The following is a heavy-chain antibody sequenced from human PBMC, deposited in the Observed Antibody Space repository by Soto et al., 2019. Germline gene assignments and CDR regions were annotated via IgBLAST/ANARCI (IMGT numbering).Heavy chain of an antibody. V-gene: IGHV4-31*03. J-gene: IGHJ5*02. CDR3: AREGVVAGNWFDP. CDR2: IYYSGST. CDR1: GGSISSGGYY. Sequence: LSLTCTVSGGSISSGGYYWSWIRQHPGKGLEWIGYIYYSGSTYYNPSLKSRVTISVDTSKNQFSLKLSSVTAADTAVYYCAREGVVAGNWFDPGGQGTLVTVSS. D-gene: IGHD2-15*01.